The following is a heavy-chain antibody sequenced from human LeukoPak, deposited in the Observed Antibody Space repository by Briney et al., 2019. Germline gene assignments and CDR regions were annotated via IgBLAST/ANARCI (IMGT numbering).Heavy chain of an antibody. V-gene: IGHV1-69*13. J-gene: IGHJ5*02. CDR2: IIPIFGTA. D-gene: IGHD5-18*01. CDR1: GGTFSSYA. Sequence: ASVKVSCKASGGTFSSYAISWVRQAPGQGLEWMGGIIPIFGTANYAQKFQGRVTITADESTSTAYMELSSLRSEDTAVYYCARVFGGYSYGSDWFDPWGQGTLVTVSS. CDR3: ARVFGGYSYGSDWFDP.